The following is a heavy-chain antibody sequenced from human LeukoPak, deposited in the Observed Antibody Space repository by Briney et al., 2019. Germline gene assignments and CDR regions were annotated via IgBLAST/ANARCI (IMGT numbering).Heavy chain of an antibody. CDR2: ISYTADS. CDR3: ATSSHSGSYRAH. D-gene: IGHD3-10*01. J-gene: IGHJ4*02. V-gene: IGHV4-59*08. CDR1: GDSATSSY. Sequence: SETLSLTCSVSGDSATSSYLSWIRQPPGKGLEWIGYISYTADSNYNPSLKSRVTISTDTSKNQFSLKLSSVTATDTAVYYCATSSHSGSYRAHWGQGTLVTVSS.